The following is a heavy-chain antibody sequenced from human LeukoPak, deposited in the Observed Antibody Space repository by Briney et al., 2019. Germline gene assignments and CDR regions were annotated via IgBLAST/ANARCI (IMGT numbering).Heavy chain of an antibody. CDR3: ARDQTRGYSCGYSVNRHYYYYMDV. CDR1: GFTFSSYW. CDR2: INSDGSST. J-gene: IGHJ6*03. Sequence: GGSLRLSCAASGFTFSSYWMHWVRQAPGKGLVWVSRINSDGSSTSYADSVKGRFTTSRDNAKNSLYLQMNSLRAEDTAVYYCARDQTRGYSCGYSVNRHYYYYMDVWGKGTTVTVSS. D-gene: IGHD5-18*01. V-gene: IGHV3-74*01.